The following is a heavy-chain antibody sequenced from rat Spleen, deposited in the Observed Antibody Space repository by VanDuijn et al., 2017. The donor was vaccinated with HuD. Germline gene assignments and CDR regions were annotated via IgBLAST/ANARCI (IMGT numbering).Heavy chain of an antibody. CDR2: INPSSNNI. CDR3: TTGITLV. D-gene: IGHD1-2*01. J-gene: IGHJ2*01. CDR1: GFTFSDYY. Sequence: EVQLVESGGGLVQPGSPLKLSCEASGFTFSDYYMAWVRQAPTKGLEWVASINPSSNNIYYRDSVKGRFTISRDNAKSSLYLQMDSLGSGDTATYYCTTGITLVWGRGVMVTVSS. V-gene: IGHV5-20*01.